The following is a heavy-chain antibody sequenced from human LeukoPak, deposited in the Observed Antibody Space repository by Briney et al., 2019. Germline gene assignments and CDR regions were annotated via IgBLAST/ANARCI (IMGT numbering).Heavy chain of an antibody. CDR2: LSGTSSSI. V-gene: IGHV3-23*01. Sequence: GGSLRLSCAASGFTFSTYFMHWVRQAPGQGLEWVSTLSGTSSSIYYADSVRGRFTISRDNSKNTLSLQMNSLRAEDTAVYYCAKDRGYSGYDFHCWGQGTLVTVYS. D-gene: IGHD5-12*01. J-gene: IGHJ4*02. CDR1: GFTFSTYF. CDR3: AKDRGYSGYDFHC.